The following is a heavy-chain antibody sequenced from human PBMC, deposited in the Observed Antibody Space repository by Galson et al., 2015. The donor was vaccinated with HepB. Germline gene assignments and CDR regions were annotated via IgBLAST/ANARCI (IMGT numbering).Heavy chain of an antibody. Sequence: PALVKPTQTLTLTCTFSGFSLSTSGMRVSWIRQPPGKALEWLARIDWDDDKFYSTSLKTRLTISKDTSKRQVVLTMTNMDPVDTATYYCARMATAGTDYNYMDVWGKGTTVTVSS. CDR2: IDWDDDK. D-gene: IGHD6-13*01. CDR1: GFSLSTSGMR. V-gene: IGHV2-70*04. CDR3: ARMATAGTDYNYMDV. J-gene: IGHJ6*03.